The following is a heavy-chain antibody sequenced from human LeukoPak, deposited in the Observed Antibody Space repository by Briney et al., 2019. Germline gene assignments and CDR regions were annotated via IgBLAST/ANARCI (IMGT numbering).Heavy chain of an antibody. V-gene: IGHV7-4-1*02. CDR1: GYTFTSYA. J-gene: IGHJ6*02. D-gene: IGHD4-17*01. CDR3: ARGGGFYGDYVASLDYYYGMDV. CDR2: INTNTGNP. Sequence: ASVKVSCKASGYTFTSYAMNWVRQAPGQGLEWMGWINTNTGNPTYAQGFTGRFVFSLDTSVSTAYLQISSLKAEVTAVYYCARGGGFYGDYVASLDYYYGMDVWGQGTTVTVSS.